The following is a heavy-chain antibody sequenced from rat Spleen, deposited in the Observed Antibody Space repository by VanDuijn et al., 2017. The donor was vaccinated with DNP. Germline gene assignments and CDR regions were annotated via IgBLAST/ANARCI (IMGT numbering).Heavy chain of an antibody. D-gene: IGHD3-7*01. Sequence: EVQLVETGGGLVQPGRSLKLSCVASGFTFSTSWLYWIRQAPGKGLEWVASINTDGDITYYPDSVKGRFTISRDNAENTIYLQMNSLRSEDTATYYCARDGREVGFGYWGQGTLVTVSS. CDR2: INTDGDIT. V-gene: IGHV5-58*01. CDR1: GFTFSTSW. CDR3: ARDGREVGFGY. J-gene: IGHJ3*01.